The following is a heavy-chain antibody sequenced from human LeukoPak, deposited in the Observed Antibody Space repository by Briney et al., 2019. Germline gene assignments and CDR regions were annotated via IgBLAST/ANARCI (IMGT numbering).Heavy chain of an antibody. CDR1: GFTFSSYG. CDR3: ARELDIVATPAFDY. D-gene: IGHD5-12*01. V-gene: IGHV3-33*08. J-gene: IGHJ4*02. Sequence: GRSLRLSCAASGFTFSSYGMHWVRQAPGKGLEWVAVIWYDGSNKYYADSVKGRFTISRDNSKNTLYLQMNSLRAEDTAVYYCARELDIVATPAFDYWGQGTLVTVSS. CDR2: IWYDGSNK.